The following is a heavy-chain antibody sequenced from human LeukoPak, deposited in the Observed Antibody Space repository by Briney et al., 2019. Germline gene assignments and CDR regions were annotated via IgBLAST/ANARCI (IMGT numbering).Heavy chain of an antibody. D-gene: IGHD3-10*01. J-gene: IGHJ3*02. CDR3: ARPSAGYAFDI. Sequence: ASVKVSCKASGYTFTDYYMHWVRQAPGQGLEWMGRINPNSGGTNYAQKFQGRVTMTRDTSISTAYMELSRLRSDDTAVYYCARPSAGYAFDIWGQGTMVTVSS. CDR1: GYTFTDYY. V-gene: IGHV1-2*06. CDR2: INPNSGGT.